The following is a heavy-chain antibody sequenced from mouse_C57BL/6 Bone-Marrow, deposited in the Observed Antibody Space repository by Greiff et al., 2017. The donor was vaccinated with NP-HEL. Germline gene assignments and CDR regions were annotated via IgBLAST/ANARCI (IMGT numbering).Heavy chain of an antibody. CDR2: IYPRSGNT. Sequence: QVQLQQSGAELARPGASVKLSCKASGYTFTSYGISWVKQRTGQGLEWIGEIYPRSGNTYYNEKFKGKATLTADKSSSTAYMELRSLTSEDSAVYFCARDYYGSSYRYIDVWGTGTTVTVSA. D-gene: IGHD1-1*01. CDR1: GYTFTSYG. V-gene: IGHV1-81*01. CDR3: ARDYYGSSYRYIDV. J-gene: IGHJ1*03.